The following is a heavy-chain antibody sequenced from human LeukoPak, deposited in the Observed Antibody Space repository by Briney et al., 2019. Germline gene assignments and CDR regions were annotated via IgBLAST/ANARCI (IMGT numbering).Heavy chain of an antibody. V-gene: IGHV3-23*01. Sequence: GGSLRLSCAASGFTFSNYAMNWVRQAPGKGLEWVSLISGSTGSTYYADSVKGRFSISRDNCKNTVYLQMNSLRVEDTAVYYCAKEARSSGYYYAWDWFDPWGQGTLVTVSS. CDR2: ISGSTGST. CDR3: AKEARSSGYYYAWDWFDP. CDR1: GFTFSNYA. D-gene: IGHD3-22*01. J-gene: IGHJ5*02.